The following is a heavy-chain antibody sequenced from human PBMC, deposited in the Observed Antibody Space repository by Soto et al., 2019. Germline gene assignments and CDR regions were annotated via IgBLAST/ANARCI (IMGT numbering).Heavy chain of an antibody. V-gene: IGHV3-23*01. CDR2: SSGSGGSS. J-gene: IGHJ4*02. Sequence: EVQLLESGGGLVQPGGSLRLSCAASGFSFSSYAMSWVRQAPGKGLEGVSASSGSGGSSYYADYVKGRLTISRDNSKNTLYLQTNSLRAENTAVYYCAKEPMVRGGGTFASWGQGTLVTVSS. D-gene: IGHD3-10*01. CDR1: GFSFSSYA. CDR3: AKEPMVRGGGTFAS.